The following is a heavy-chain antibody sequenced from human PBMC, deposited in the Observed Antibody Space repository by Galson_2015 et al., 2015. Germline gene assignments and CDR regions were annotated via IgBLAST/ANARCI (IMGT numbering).Heavy chain of an antibody. Sequence: SVKVSCKASGGVFKNYAISWVRQAPGQGPEWMGGIIPLFGTANSAQKFQGRVTITAAESTSTVHLEFNSLTSEDTAVYYCATDTLPDNRSLEAYDVWGQGTVVIVSS. CDR2: IIPLFGTA. CDR3: ATDTLPDNRSLEAYDV. J-gene: IGHJ3*01. V-gene: IGHV1-69*13. CDR1: GGVFKNYA. D-gene: IGHD5-18*01.